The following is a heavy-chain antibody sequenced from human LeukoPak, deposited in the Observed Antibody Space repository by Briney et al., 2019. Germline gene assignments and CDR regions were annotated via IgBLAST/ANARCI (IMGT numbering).Heavy chain of an antibody. Sequence: GRSLRLSCAASGFTFDDYAMHWVRQAPGKAGGGVSGISWKRGRIDYADSVKGRFTISRDNAKNSLYLQMNSLRAEDTAVYYCAELGITMIGGVWGKGTTVTISS. V-gene: IGHV3-9*01. CDR1: GFTFDDYA. CDR2: ISWKRGRI. J-gene: IGHJ6*04. CDR3: AELGITMIGGV. D-gene: IGHD3-10*02.